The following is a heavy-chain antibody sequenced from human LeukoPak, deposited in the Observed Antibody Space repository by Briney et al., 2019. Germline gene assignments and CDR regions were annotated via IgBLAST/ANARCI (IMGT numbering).Heavy chain of an antibody. CDR2: INPSGAGT. J-gene: IGHJ4*02. V-gene: IGHV1-46*01. Sequence: ASVKVSCKASGYSFINYYIHWVRQAPGQGLEWMGIINPSGAGTSFAQKFRGRVTMTRDMSTSTVYMELNSLRSQDTAVYYCARAWEAVAGNYGVVDYWGQGTLVTVSS. CDR1: GYSFINYY. D-gene: IGHD4-17*01. CDR3: ARAWEAVAGNYGVVDY.